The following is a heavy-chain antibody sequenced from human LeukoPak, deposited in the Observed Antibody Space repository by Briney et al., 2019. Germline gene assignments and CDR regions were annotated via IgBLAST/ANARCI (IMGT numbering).Heavy chain of an antibody. D-gene: IGHD3-10*01. CDR2: INHSGST. Sequence: SETLSLTCAVYGGSFSGYYWSWIRQPPGKGLEWIGEINHSGSTNYNPSLKSRVTISVDTSKDQFSLKLSSVTAADTAVYYCARGPRYGSGSYFAYYGMDVWGQGTTVTVSS. V-gene: IGHV4-34*01. CDR3: ARGPRYGSGSYFAYYGMDV. J-gene: IGHJ6*02. CDR1: GGSFSGYY.